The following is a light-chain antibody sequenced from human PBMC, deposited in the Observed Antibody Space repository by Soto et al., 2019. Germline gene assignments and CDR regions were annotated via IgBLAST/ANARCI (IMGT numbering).Light chain of an antibody. CDR2: DAS. CDR1: QGISSY. J-gene: IGKJ4*01. CDR3: QQVNVYPST. Sequence: IQLTQSPSSLSASVVGIGTRTFLASQGISSYLGWYQQKPGKAPNLLIYDASTLHSGVPSRFSGGGSGTDFTLTISSLQPEDFATYYCQQVNVYPSTFGGGTKVDIK. V-gene: IGKV1-9*01.